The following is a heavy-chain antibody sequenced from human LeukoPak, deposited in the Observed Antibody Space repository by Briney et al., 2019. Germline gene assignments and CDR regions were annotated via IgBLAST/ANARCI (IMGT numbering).Heavy chain of an antibody. J-gene: IGHJ3*02. Sequence: SETLSLTCTASGASVNSGSYYWSWIRQSPGKGLEWIEYIFYGGSTNYNPSLKSRVTISGDTSKNQLSLKLSSVTAADTAVYYCARHPRAGAFDIWGQGTMVTVSS. CDR3: ARHPRAGAFDI. D-gene: IGHD3-10*01. CDR2: IFYGGST. V-gene: IGHV4-61*01. CDR1: GASVNSGSYY.